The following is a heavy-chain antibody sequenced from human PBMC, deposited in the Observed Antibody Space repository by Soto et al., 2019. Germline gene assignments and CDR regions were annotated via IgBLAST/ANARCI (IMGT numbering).Heavy chain of an antibody. J-gene: IGHJ4*02. D-gene: IGHD1-26*01. CDR2: IIPLFGTA. CDR1: GGTFSTYA. V-gene: IGHV1-69*01. Sequence: QVQLVQSGAEVKNPGSSVNVSCKASGGTFSTYAISWVRQAPGQGLEWMGGIIPLFGTANYAQKFQGRVTITADESTSTAYMELSSLRSEDTAVYYCAADVGASARTFDYWGQGSLVTVSS. CDR3: AADVGASARTFDY.